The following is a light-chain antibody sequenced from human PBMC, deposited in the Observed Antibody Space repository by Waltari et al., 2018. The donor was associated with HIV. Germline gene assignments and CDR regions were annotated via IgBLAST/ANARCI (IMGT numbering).Light chain of an antibody. CDR2: WAS. J-gene: IGKJ1*01. CDR1: QSVLYSSNNKNY. CDR3: QQYYSSPPT. Sequence: DIVMTQSPDSLAVSLGERATINCKSSQSVLYSSNNKNYLAWYQQKPGQPPKLLIYWASTRKSGVPARFSGSGSGTDFTLTISSLQAEDVAVYYGQQYYSSPPTFGQGTKVEIK. V-gene: IGKV4-1*01.